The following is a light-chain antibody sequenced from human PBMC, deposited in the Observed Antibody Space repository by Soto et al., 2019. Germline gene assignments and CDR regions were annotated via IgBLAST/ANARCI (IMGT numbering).Light chain of an antibody. CDR3: QHYKSYPWT. J-gene: IGKJ1*01. V-gene: IGKV1-5*03. CDR2: KAS. Sequence: DIQMPQSPSTLSASVVDRFTITFRASQSIDRWLAWYQQKPGKAPKLLMYKASSLESGVPSKFSGSGSETEFTLTISSLQPDDFATYYCQHYKSYPWTFGQGTKVDIK. CDR1: QSIDRW.